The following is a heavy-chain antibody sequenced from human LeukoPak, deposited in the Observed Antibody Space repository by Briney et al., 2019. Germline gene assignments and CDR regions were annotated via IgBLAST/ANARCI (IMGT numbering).Heavy chain of an antibody. D-gene: IGHD1-26*01. CDR1: GYTFSSYA. V-gene: IGHV3-23*01. J-gene: IGHJ5*02. CDR2: ISGSGGST. Sequence: PGGSLRLSCAASGYTFSSYAMSWVRQAPGKGLEWVSAISGSGGSTYYADSVKGRFTISRDNSKNTLYLQMNSLRAEDTAVYYCAKEWELLYIPVQGPRDRPNWFDPWGQGTLVTVSS. CDR3: AKEWELLYIPVQGPRDRPNWFDP.